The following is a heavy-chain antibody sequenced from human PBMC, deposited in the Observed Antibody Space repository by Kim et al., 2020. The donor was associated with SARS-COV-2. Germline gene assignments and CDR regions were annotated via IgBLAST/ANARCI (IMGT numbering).Heavy chain of an antibody. CDR2: IRSKANSYAT. CDR1: GFTFSGSA. V-gene: IGHV3-73*01. Sequence: GGSLRLSCAASGFTFSGSAMHWVRQASGKGLEWVGRIRSKANSYATAYAASVKGRFTISRDDSKNTAYLQMNSLKTEDTAVYYCTQTTGIAAAGKVGWFDPWGQGTLVTVSA. J-gene: IGHJ5*02. CDR3: TQTTGIAAAGKVGWFDP. D-gene: IGHD6-13*01.